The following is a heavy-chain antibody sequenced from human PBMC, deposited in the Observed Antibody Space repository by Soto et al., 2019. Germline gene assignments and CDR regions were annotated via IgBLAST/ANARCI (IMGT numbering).Heavy chain of an antibody. CDR2: ILNDGSNR. CDR3: ARDDEYSGNGMDV. V-gene: IGHV3-33*01. Sequence: QVQLVESGGGVVQPGRSLRLSCAASEFTFSNYGMHWVRQAPGKGLEWVAVILNDGSNRYHADSVKDRFTISRDNSKNTMYLQRNSLRAEDTAVYYCARDDEYSGNGMDVWGQGTRVTVS. CDR1: EFTFSNYG. J-gene: IGHJ6*02. D-gene: IGHD3-10*01.